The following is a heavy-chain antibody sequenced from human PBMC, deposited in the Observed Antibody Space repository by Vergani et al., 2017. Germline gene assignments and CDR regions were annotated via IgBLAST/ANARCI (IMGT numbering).Heavy chain of an antibody. CDR1: GGSISNNYY. CDR2: IYTTADT. V-gene: IGHV4-61*02. CDR3: ARVGDRSTYGDAFEI. Sequence: QVQLQESGPGLVKPSQTLSLTCTVSGGSISNNYYWSWIRQPAGKGLEWIGRIYTTADTEYNPSLKSRVTMSMDTSKSQFSLKLTSVTVADTGVYYCARVGDRSTYGDAFEIWGQGTVVIVSS. J-gene: IGHJ3*02. D-gene: IGHD3-16*01.